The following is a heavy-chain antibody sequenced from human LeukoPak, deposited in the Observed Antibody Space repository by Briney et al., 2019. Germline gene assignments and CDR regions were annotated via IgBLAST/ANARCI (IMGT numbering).Heavy chain of an antibody. Sequence: SETLSLTCTVSGGSIISSGHYWDWIRQPPGEGLEWIGDISYSGSTYYNPSLRSRVTMSVDTSKSQSSLKLTSVTVADTAVYYCARHQHQQPHDYWGQGTLVTVSS. CDR2: ISYSGST. D-gene: IGHD6-13*01. V-gene: IGHV4-39*01. CDR3: ARHQHQQPHDY. CDR1: GGSIISSGHY. J-gene: IGHJ4*02.